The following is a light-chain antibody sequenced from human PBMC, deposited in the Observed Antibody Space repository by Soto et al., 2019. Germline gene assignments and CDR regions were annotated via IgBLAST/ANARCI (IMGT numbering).Light chain of an antibody. CDR3: QSYDSSALSLI. CDR1: RSNIRSKT. Sequence: QSVLTQPPSASGTPGQRITISCSESRSNIRSKTVYWYRQFPGTAPKLLIYVNTNRPSGVPARFSGSKSGASASLTITGLQVEDEADYFCQSYDSSALSLIFGPGTKVTVL. CDR2: VNT. J-gene: IGLJ1*01. V-gene: IGLV1-40*01.